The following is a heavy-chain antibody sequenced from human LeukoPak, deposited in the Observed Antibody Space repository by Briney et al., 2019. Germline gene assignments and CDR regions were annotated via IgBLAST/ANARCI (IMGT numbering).Heavy chain of an antibody. CDR3: ARHTGRVGASTGAFDF. CDR1: GDSISRTY. J-gene: IGHJ2*01. Sequence: SETLSLTCSVSGDSISRTYWSWIRQPARKGLEWIGRIYNTESTNYNPSLESRVTMSVDTSKNQFSLKLTSVTAADTAVYYCARHTGRVGASTGAFDFWGRGTLVTVSS. CDR2: IYNTEST. V-gene: IGHV4-4*07. D-gene: IGHD1-26*01.